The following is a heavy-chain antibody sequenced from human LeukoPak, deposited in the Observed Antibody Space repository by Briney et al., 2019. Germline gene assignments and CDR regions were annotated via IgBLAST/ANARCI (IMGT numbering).Heavy chain of an antibody. Sequence: SETLSLTCTVSGGSISSYYWSWIRQPAGKGLEWIGRIYTSGSTNYNPSLKSRVTMSVDTSKNQFSLKLSSVAAADTAVYYCARYSSGWKHWYFDLWGRGTLVTVSS. CDR3: ARYSSGWKHWYFDL. D-gene: IGHD6-25*01. CDR1: GGSISSYY. CDR2: IYTSGST. J-gene: IGHJ2*01. V-gene: IGHV4-4*07.